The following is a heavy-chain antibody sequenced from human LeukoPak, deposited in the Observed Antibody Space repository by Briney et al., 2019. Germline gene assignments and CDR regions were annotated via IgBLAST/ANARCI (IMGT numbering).Heavy chain of an antibody. CDR3: ARTFCGGDCQSWDK. CDR1: GFTVSSTY. V-gene: IGHV3-53*01. J-gene: IGHJ4*02. CDR2: IHGDGKT. D-gene: IGHD2-21*02. Sequence: GGSLRLSCTACGFTVSSTYMSWVRQAPGKGLEWVSLIHGDGKTDYADSVKGRFTVSRDNSKNTLYLQMNSLRDEDTAVYYCARTFCGGDCQSWDKWGQGTLVTVSS.